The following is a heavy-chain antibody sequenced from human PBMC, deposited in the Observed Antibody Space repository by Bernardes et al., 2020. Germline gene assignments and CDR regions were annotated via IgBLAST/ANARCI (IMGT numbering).Heavy chain of an antibody. J-gene: IGHJ4*02. Sequence: SETLSLTCTVSGSSISRTSYYWGWIRQPPGKGLEWVGSIANNGYTYQNPPLRSRLTMTVDTSKNQFSLKLSAVTAADTAVYYCARPRDIRGYVFEFWGQGTLVTVSS. CDR1: GSSISRTSYY. V-gene: IGHV4-39*01. D-gene: IGHD3-22*01. CDR2: IANNGYT. CDR3: ARPRDIRGYVFEF.